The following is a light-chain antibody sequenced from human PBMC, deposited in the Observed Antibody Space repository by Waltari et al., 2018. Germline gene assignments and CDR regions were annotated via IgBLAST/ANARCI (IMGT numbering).Light chain of an antibody. V-gene: IGLV2-14*01. Sequence: QSALTQPASVSGSPGQSITISCTGTSSDIGAYKYVSWYQQYPDKAPKLIIYEVSNRPSGVSNRFSGSKSGNTASLSISGLQAEDESDDYCSSFTSTNTLLFGGGTKLTVL. CDR3: SSFTSTNTLL. CDR1: SSDIGAYKY. CDR2: EVS. J-gene: IGLJ3*02.